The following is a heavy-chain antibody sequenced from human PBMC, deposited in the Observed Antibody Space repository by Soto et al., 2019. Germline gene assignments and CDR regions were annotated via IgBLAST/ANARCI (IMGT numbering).Heavy chain of an antibody. CDR1: GXTVSRYA. Sequence: GSLRLSCAASGXTVSRYAVTWVRQAPGKGLEWVSVINGSGGNTLYADSVKGRFAISIDNTKNTLYLQMSSLRVDHTAIYYCAQIKAVAGSAMDYWGQGTLGTVSS. J-gene: IGHJ4*02. CDR2: INGSGGNT. V-gene: IGHV3-23*01. CDR3: AQIKAVAGSAMDY. D-gene: IGHD6-19*01.